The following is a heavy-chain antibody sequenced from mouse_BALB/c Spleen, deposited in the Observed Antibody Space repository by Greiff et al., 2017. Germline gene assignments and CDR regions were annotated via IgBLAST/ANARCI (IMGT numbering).Heavy chain of an antibody. D-gene: IGHD2-4*01. CDR3: TRGVYDYDVGMDY. J-gene: IGHJ4*01. V-gene: IGHV5-6-4*01. CDR1: GFTFSSYT. CDR2: ISSGGGYP. Sequence: EVKLVESGGGLVKPGGSLKLSCAASGFTFSSYTMSWVRQTPEKRLEWVATISSGGGYPDYPDSVKGRYTISRDNAKNTLYLQMSSLKSEDTAMYYCTRGVYDYDVGMDYWGQGTSVTVSS.